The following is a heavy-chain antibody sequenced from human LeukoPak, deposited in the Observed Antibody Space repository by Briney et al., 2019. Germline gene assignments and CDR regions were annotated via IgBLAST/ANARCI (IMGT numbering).Heavy chain of an antibody. J-gene: IGHJ4*02. CDR2: INHSGST. CDR1: GGSFSGYY. CDR3: ARLHGGYYYDSSGYYIFDY. Sequence: SETLSLTCAVYGGSFSGYYWSWLRQPPGKGLEWIGEINHSGSTNYNPSLKSRVTTSVDTSKNQFSLKLSSVTAADTAVYYCARLHGGYYYDSSGYYIFDYWGQGTLVTVSS. V-gene: IGHV4-34*01. D-gene: IGHD3-22*01.